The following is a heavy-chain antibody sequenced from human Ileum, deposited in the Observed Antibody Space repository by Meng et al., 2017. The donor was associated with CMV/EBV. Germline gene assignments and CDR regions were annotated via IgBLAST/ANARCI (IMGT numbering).Heavy chain of an antibody. CDR3: ARGVAAAGHYGMDV. V-gene: IGHV1-8*01. D-gene: IGHD6-13*01. J-gene: IGHJ6*02. CDR2: MNPNSGNT. CDR1: GYTFTSYD. Sequence: SGYTFTSYDINWVRQATGQGLEWMGWMNPNSGNTGYAQKFQGRVTMTRNTSISTAYMELSSLRSEDTAVYYCARGVAAAGHYGMDVWGQGTTVTVSS.